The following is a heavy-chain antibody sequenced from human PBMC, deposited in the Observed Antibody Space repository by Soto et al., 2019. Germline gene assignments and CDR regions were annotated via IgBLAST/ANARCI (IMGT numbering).Heavy chain of an antibody. V-gene: IGHV1-24*01. J-gene: IGHJ4*02. D-gene: IGHD3-22*01. Sequence: VASVKVSCKVSGYTLTELSMHWVRQAPGKGLEWMGGFDPEDGETIYAQKFQGRVTMTEDTSTDTAYMELSSLRSEDTAVYYCAFYYDSSGYYGYWGQGPLVTVYS. CDR3: AFYYDSSGYYGY. CDR2: FDPEDGET. CDR1: GYTLTELS.